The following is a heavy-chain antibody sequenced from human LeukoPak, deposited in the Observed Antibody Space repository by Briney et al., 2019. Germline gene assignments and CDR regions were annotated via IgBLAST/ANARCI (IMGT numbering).Heavy chain of an antibody. V-gene: IGHV3-21*05. J-gene: IGHJ5*02. CDR3: ARVVGWGWFDP. D-gene: IGHD1-26*01. CDR2: ITETYNI. Sequence: GGSLRLSCAASGFTFSSYAMSWVRQTPEKVLEYVSHITETYNIYYADSVKGRFTISRDDAQKSLYLQMNNLRADDTAVYYCARVVGWGWFDPWGQGTLVTVSS. CDR1: GFTFSSYA.